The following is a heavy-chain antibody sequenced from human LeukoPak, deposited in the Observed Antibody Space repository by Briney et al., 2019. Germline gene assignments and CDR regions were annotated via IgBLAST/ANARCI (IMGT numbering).Heavy chain of an antibody. CDR3: ARHLFFVQQLVKGLFDY. CDR2: INHSGST. J-gene: IGHJ4*02. CDR1: GGSFSGYY. Sequence: PSETLSLTCAVYGGSFSGYYWSWIRQPPGEGLEWIGEINHSGSTNYNPSLKSRVTISVDTSKNLFSLKLSSVTAADTAVYYCARHLFFVQQLVKGLFDYWGQGTMVTVSS. D-gene: IGHD6-13*01. V-gene: IGHV4-34*01.